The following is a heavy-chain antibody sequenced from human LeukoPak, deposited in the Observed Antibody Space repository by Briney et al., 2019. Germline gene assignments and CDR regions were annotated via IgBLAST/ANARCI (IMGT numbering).Heavy chain of an antibody. CDR1: GGSVSGYY. J-gene: IGHJ5*02. V-gene: IGHV4-34*01. CDR2: INHSGST. CDR3: ARTLYYYDSSGLDP. D-gene: IGHD3-22*01. Sequence: SETLSLTCAVYGGSVSGYYWSWIRQPPGKGLEWIGEINHSGSTNYNPSLKSRVTISVDTSKNQFSLKLSSVTAADTAVYYCARTLYYYDSSGLDPWGQGTLVTVSS.